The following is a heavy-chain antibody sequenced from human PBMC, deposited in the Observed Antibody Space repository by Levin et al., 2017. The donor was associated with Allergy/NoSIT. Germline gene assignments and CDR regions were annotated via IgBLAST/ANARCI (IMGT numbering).Heavy chain of an antibody. J-gene: IGHJ4*02. CDR3: AICSATVSPLDY. D-gene: IGHD3-10*02. CDR2: IYPEDSDT. CDR1: GYNFANNW. V-gene: IGHV5-51*01. Sequence: GESLKISCKGSGYNFANNWIAWVRQMPGKGLEWLGIIYPEDSDTRYSPSFQGQVTISGDKSINTSYLQWSNLKASDTAMYYCAICSATVSPLDYWGQGTLVTVSS.